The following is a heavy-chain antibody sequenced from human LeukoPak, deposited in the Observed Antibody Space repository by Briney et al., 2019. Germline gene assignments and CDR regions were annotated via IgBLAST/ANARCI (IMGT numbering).Heavy chain of an antibody. J-gene: IGHJ6*03. D-gene: IGHD2-2*01. Sequence: GGSLRLSCAASGFTFDDYAMHWVRQVPGKGLEWVSGISWNSGSIGYADSVKGRFTISRDNSKNTLYLQMNSLRAEDTAVYYCAKDGEEDIVVVPAAQGYYYYYMDVWGKGTTVTVSS. CDR1: GFTFDDYA. V-gene: IGHV3-9*01. CDR3: AKDGEEDIVVVPAAQGYYYYYMDV. CDR2: ISWNSGSI.